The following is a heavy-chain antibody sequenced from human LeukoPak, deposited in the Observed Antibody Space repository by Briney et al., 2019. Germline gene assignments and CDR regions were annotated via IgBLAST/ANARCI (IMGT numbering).Heavy chain of an antibody. Sequence: GTLSLTCDVSGGSISRTNWWSWVRQSPGQGLEWIGEIPLSGRTNYNPSLQSRFTMSLDESKNQLSLDLASVTAADTAVYYCSRESGAFSPFGYWGQGTLVTVHS. V-gene: IGHV4-4*02. CDR1: GGSISRTNW. CDR3: SRESGAFSPFGY. CDR2: IPLSGRT. J-gene: IGHJ4*02. D-gene: IGHD1-26*01.